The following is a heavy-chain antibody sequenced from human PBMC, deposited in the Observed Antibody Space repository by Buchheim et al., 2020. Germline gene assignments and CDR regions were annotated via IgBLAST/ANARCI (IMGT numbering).Heavy chain of an antibody. CDR2: IYSGGRT. Sequence: QVQLQESGPGLVKPSQTLSLTCTVSGGSISSGSYYWSWIRQPAGKGLEWIGRIYSGGRTNYKPSLNSRVTLSVDTSKNHFSLRLRSVTAADTAVYYCARGVVTISGVYFHYYGMDVWGQGTT. J-gene: IGHJ6*02. D-gene: IGHD3-3*01. CDR1: GGSISSGSYY. CDR3: ARGVVTISGVYFHYYGMDV. V-gene: IGHV4-61*02.